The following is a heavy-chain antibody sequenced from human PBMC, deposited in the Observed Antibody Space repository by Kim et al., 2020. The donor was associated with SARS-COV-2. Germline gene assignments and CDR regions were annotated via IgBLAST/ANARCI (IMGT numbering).Heavy chain of an antibody. CDR3: TRRSTDDSSGYFHD. D-gene: IGHD3-22*01. Sequence: YAASGKGRFTMCRDDAKNTAYRQMNSLKSEDTAVYYCTRRSTDDSSGYFHDWGQGTLVTVSS. V-gene: IGHV3-73*01. J-gene: IGHJ4*02.